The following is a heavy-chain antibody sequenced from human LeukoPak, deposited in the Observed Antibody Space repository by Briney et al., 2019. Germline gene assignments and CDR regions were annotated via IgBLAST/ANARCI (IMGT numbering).Heavy chain of an antibody. J-gene: IGHJ4*02. Sequence: TSETLSLTCTVSGGSVSSGSYYWSWIRQPPGKGLEWIGYIHYSGSTKYNPSLKSRVTISVDTSKNQFSLKLSSVTAADTAVYYCARGGSNVDYWGQGTLVTVSS. D-gene: IGHD1-14*01. CDR1: GGSVSSGSYY. V-gene: IGHV4-61*01. CDR2: IHYSGST. CDR3: ARGGSNVDY.